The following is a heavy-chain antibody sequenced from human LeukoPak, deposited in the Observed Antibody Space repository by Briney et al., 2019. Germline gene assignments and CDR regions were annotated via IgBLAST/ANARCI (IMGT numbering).Heavy chain of an antibody. Sequence: GESLKISRKGSGYSFTSYWIGWVRQMPGKGLEWMGIIYPGDSDTRYSPSFQGQVTISADKSISTAYLQWSSLKASDTAMYYCARQGTGVRGVISYWYFDLWGRGTLVTVSS. CDR2: IYPGDSDT. CDR3: ARQGTGVRGVISYWYFDL. J-gene: IGHJ2*01. V-gene: IGHV5-51*01. D-gene: IGHD3-10*01. CDR1: GYSFTSYW.